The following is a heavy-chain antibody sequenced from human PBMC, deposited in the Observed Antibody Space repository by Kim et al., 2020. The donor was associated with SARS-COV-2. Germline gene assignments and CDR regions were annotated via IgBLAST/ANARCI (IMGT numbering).Heavy chain of an antibody. V-gene: IGHV3-30*04. J-gene: IGHJ5*02. CDR3: ARDRIRAAGAGLRGTNWFDP. CDR1: GFTFSSYA. Sequence: GGSLRLSCAASGFTFSSYALHFFRPSPCTCLECVAVISYDGSNKYYADSGKGRFTISRDNSKNTLYLKRNSLRAEDTAVYYCARDRIRAAGAGLRGTNWFDPWGQGTLVTVSS. CDR2: ISYDGSNK. D-gene: IGHD6-25*01.